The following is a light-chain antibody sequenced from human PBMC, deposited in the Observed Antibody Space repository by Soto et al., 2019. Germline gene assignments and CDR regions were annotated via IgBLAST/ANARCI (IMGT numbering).Light chain of an antibody. V-gene: IGLV2-8*01. CDR3: SSYAGSNREV. Sequence: QSALTQPPSASGSPGQSVTISCTGTSSDVGGYNYVSWCQHHPGKAPKFLIYEVSKRPSGVPDRFSGSKSGNTASLTVSGHQAEDEADYYCSSYAGSNREVFGTGTKLTVL. CDR1: SSDVGGYNY. CDR2: EVS. J-gene: IGLJ1*01.